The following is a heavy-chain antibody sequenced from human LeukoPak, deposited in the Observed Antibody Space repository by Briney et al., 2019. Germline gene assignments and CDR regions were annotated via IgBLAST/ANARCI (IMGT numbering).Heavy chain of an antibody. Sequence: GAAVNVSCKASGYTFTGYYMHWVRQAPGQGLEWMGWINPNSGGTNYAQKFQGRVTMTRDTSISTAYMELSRLRSDDTAVYYCARSSSGWFYYFVYWAQGTLVTVSS. CDR3: ARSSSGWFYYFVY. J-gene: IGHJ4*02. D-gene: IGHD6-19*01. V-gene: IGHV1-2*02. CDR2: INPNSGGT. CDR1: GYTFTGYY.